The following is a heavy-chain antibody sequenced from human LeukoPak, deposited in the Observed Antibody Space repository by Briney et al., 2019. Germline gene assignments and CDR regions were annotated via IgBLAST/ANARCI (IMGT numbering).Heavy chain of an antibody. V-gene: IGHV3-30*04. D-gene: IGHD1-26*01. CDR3: AGDRATSYFDY. CDR2: ISYDGSNK. Sequence: PGGSLRLSCAASGFTFSSYAMHWVRQAPGKGLEWVAVISYDGSNKYYTDSVKGRFTISRDNSKNTLYLQMNSLRAEDTAVYYCAGDRATSYFDYWGQGALVTISS. J-gene: IGHJ4*02. CDR1: GFTFSSYA.